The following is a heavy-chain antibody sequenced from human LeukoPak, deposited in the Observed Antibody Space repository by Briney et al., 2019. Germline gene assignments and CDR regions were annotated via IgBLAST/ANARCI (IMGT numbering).Heavy chain of an antibody. CDR2: IYTSGST. CDR1: GGSISSYY. V-gene: IGHV4-4*07. J-gene: IGHJ5*02. Sequence: SETLSLTCTVSGGSISSYYWSWIRQPAGKGLEWIGRIYTSGSTNYNPSLKSRVTMSVDTSKNQFSLKLSSVTAADTAVYYCARDRSMVRGVQNWFDPWGQGTLVTVSS. D-gene: IGHD3-10*01. CDR3: ARDRSMVRGVQNWFDP.